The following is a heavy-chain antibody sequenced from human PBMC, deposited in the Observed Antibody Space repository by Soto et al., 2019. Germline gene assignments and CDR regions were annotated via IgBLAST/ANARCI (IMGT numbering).Heavy chain of an antibody. CDR2: IYHSGST. CDR3: ARSYGDLLLGLYYFDY. J-gene: IGHJ4*02. CDR1: GGSISSGGYS. D-gene: IGHD4-17*01. Sequence: QLQLQESGSGLVKPSQTLSLTCAVSGGSISSGGYSWSWIRQPPGKGLEWIGYIYHSGSTYYNPSLKSRVTISVDRSKNQFSLKLSSVSAADTAVYYCARSYGDLLLGLYYFDYWGQGTLVTVSS. V-gene: IGHV4-30-2*01.